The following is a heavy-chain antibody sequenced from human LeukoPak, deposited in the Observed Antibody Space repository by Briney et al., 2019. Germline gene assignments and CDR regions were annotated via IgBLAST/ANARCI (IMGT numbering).Heavy chain of an antibody. CDR1: GFTFSSHS. J-gene: IGHJ4*02. V-gene: IGHV3-7*01. Sequence: GGSLRLSCAASGFTFSSHSMGWVRQAPGKGLECVATIGLDGAQKDFVDSVKGRFPLSRDNAKNSLFLEMNRLRVEDTAVYYCARWRGLQSEFDCWGQGTLVTVSS. CDR2: IGLDGAQK. D-gene: IGHD5-24*01. CDR3: ARWRGLQSEFDC.